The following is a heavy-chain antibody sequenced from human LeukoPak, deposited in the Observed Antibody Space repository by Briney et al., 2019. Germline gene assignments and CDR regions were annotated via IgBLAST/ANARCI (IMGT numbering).Heavy chain of an antibody. V-gene: IGHV3-23*01. CDR1: GFTFSDYY. CDR3: AKGGPTVATPFDY. CDR2: ITSSGAST. J-gene: IGHJ4*02. Sequence: PGGSLRLSCAASGFTFSDYYMSWIRQAPGKGLEWVSTITSSGASTDYADSVKGRFTISRDNSKNTLFLQMNSLRADDTAVYYCAKGGPTVATPFDYWGQGTLVTVSS. D-gene: IGHD4-23*01.